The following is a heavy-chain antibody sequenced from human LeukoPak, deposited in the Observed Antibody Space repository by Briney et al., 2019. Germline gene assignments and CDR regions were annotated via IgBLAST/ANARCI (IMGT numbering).Heavy chain of an antibody. CDR1: GGSISSGDYY. Sequence: PSETLSLTCTVSGGSISSGDYYWSWIRQPPGKGLEWIGYIYYSGSTYYNPSLKSRVTISVDTAKNQFSLTLSSVTAADTRVYYCARDITMVRGVGWFDPWGQGTLVTVSS. CDR2: IYYSGST. CDR3: ARDITMVRGVGWFDP. D-gene: IGHD3-10*01. J-gene: IGHJ5*02. V-gene: IGHV4-30-4*01.